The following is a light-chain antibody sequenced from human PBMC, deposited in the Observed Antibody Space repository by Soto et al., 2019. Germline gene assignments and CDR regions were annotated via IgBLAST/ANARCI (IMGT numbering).Light chain of an antibody. J-gene: IGKJ3*01. CDR2: QAS. V-gene: IGKV1-5*03. CDR1: QSSSKW. CDR3: QQYNTYSWFT. Sequence: DIQMTQSPSTLSASVGDRVTITCRASQSSSKWLAWYQQKPGKAPKLLIYQASSLESGVPSRFSGSGSGTEFTLTISSLQPDDFATYYCQQYNTYSWFTFGPGTKVDIK.